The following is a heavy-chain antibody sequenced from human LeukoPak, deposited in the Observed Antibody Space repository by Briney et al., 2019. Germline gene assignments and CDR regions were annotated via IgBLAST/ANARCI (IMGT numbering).Heavy chain of an antibody. V-gene: IGHV4-38-2*02. D-gene: IGHD3-22*01. J-gene: IGHJ4*02. CDR3: ARGLYGQAYYDSSGYYLGFDY. CDR2: IYHSGST. Sequence: PSETLSLTCTVSGYSISSGYYWGWIRQPPGKGLEWIGSIYHSGSTYYNPSLKSRVTISVDTSKNQFSLKLSSVTAADTAVYYCARGLYGQAYYDSSGYYLGFDYWGQGTLVTVSS. CDR1: GYSISSGYY.